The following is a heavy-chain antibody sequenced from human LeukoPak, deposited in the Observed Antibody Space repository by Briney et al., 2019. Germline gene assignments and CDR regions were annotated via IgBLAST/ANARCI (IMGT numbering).Heavy chain of an antibody. V-gene: IGHV3-43*02. D-gene: IGHD5-24*01. CDR3: VREMVTNGPQH. Sequence: GGSLRLSCAASGFTFDDYAMHWVRQAPGKGLEWVSLISGDGSSTYYADSVKGRFTISRDNSKNSLYLQMNSLRTEDAALYYCVREMVTNGPQHWGQGTLVTVSS. J-gene: IGHJ1*01. CDR1: GFTFDDYA. CDR2: ISGDGSST.